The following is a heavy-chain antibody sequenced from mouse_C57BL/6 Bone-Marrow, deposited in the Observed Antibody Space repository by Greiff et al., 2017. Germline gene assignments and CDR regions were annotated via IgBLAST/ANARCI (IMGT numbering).Heavy chain of an antibody. D-gene: IGHD1-1*01. V-gene: IGHV1-81*01. Sequence: QVQLKESGAELARPGASVKLSCKASGYTFTSYGISWVKQRTGQGLEWIGEIYPRSGNTYYNEKFKGKATLTADKSSSTAYMELRSLSSEDAAVYFCAHDCGSSYWYVDVWGTGTTVTVSS. J-gene: IGHJ1*03. CDR2: IYPRSGNT. CDR1: GYTFTSYG. CDR3: AHDCGSSYWYVDV.